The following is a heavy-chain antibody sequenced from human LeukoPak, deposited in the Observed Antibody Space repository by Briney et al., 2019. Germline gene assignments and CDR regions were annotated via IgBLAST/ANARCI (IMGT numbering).Heavy chain of an antibody. Sequence: PGGSLRLSCAASGFTFSSYSMNWVRQAPGKGLEWVSSISSSSYIYYADSVKGRFTISRDNAKNSLYLQMNSPRAEDTAVYYCARGERDYGDYGIDYWGQGTLVTVSS. CDR1: GFTFSSYS. CDR3: ARGERDYGDYGIDY. V-gene: IGHV3-21*01. CDR2: ISSSSYI. D-gene: IGHD4-17*01. J-gene: IGHJ4*02.